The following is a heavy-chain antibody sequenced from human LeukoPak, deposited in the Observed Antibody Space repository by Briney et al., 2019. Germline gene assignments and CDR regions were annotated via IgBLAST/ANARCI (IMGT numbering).Heavy chain of an antibody. CDR3: AGGDRNGWYFDY. D-gene: IGHD6-19*01. CDR2: INWNGAST. CDR1: GFRFDDHG. J-gene: IGHJ4*02. V-gene: IGHV3-20*04. Sequence: PGGSLRLSCAASGFRFDDHGMSWVRQVPGKGLEWDSGINWNGASTGYGDSVKGRFTISRDNAKNSLYLQMNSLRAEDTALYYCAGGDRNGWYFDYWGQGILVTVSS.